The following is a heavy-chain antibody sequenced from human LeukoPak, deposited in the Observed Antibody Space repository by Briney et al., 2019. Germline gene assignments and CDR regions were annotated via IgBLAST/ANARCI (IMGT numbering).Heavy chain of an antibody. D-gene: IGHD3-10*02. V-gene: IGHV3-23*01. CDR2: ITSSGGST. CDR1: GFPFITYN. Sequence: GGSLRLSCAVSGFPFITYNMNWVRQAPGKGLEWVSAITSSGGSTYYGDSVKGRFTISRDNSRNTLYLQMNSLRVDDTAVYYCARDLCWGCFDDWGQGNLVTVSS. J-gene: IGHJ4*02. CDR3: ARDLCWGCFDD.